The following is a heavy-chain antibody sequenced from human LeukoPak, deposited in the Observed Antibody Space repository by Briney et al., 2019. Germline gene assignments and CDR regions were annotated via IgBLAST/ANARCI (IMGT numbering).Heavy chain of an antibody. Sequence: GGSLRLSCAASGFTFSSYSMNWVRQAPGKGLEWVSSISSSSSYIYYADSVKGRFTISRDNAKNSLYLQMNSLRAEDTAVYYCASSVGVPPQSPPYYFDYWGQGTLVTVSS. D-gene: IGHD3-16*01. CDR2: ISSSSSYI. V-gene: IGHV3-21*01. CDR3: ASSVGVPPQSPPYYFDY. J-gene: IGHJ4*02. CDR1: GFTFSSYS.